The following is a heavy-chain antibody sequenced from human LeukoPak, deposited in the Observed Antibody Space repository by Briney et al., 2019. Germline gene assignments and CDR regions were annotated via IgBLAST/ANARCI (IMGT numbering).Heavy chain of an antibody. Sequence: GRSLRLSCAASGFTFSSYAMHWVRQAPGKGLEWVAVISYDGSNKYYADSVKGRFTISRDNSKNTLYLQMNSLRAEDTAVYYCARSSLRYYYYYGMDVWGQGTTVTVSS. V-gene: IGHV3-30*01. D-gene: IGHD5/OR15-5a*01. CDR1: GFTFSSYA. J-gene: IGHJ6*02. CDR3: ARSSLRYYYYYGMDV. CDR2: ISYDGSNK.